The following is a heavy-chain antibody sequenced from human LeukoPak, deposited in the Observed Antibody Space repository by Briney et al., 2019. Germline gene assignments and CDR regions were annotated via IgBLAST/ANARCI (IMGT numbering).Heavy chain of an antibody. D-gene: IGHD3-10*01. CDR3: ARQPGRSGSYYPYYYYGMDV. V-gene: IGHV4-34*01. J-gene: IGHJ6*04. Sequence: SETLSLTCAVYGGYFSGYYWSWIRQPPGKGLEWIGEINHSGSTNYNPSLESRVTISVDTSKNQFSLKLSSVTAADTAVYYCARQPGRSGSYYPYYYYGMDVWGKGTTVTVSS. CDR1: GGYFSGYY. CDR2: INHSGST.